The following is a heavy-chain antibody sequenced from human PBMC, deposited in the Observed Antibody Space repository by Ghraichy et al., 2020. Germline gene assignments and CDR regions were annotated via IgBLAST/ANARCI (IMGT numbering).Heavy chain of an antibody. J-gene: IGHJ4*02. CDR3: ARDRRSGSYYLGY. Sequence: LSLTCAASGFTFSSYGMHWVRQAPGKGLEWVAVIWYDGSNKYYADSVKGRFTISRDNSKNTLYLQMNSLRAEDTAVYYCARDRRSGSYYLGYWGQGTLVTVSS. CDR1: GFTFSSYG. V-gene: IGHV3-33*08. CDR2: IWYDGSNK. D-gene: IGHD3-10*01.